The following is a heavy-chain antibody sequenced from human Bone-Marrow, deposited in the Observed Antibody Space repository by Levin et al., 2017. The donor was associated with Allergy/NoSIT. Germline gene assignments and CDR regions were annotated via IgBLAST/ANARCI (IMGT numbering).Heavy chain of an antibody. CDR2: ISSAGNYI. CDR3: ARDRSGSRFFDY. D-gene: IGHD3-10*01. CDR1: GFTFSTYT. Sequence: GGSLRLSCAASGFTFSTYTMNWVRQAPGKGLEWVSSISSAGNYIYQADSVQGRFTISRDNAKKSLYLQMDSLRAEDTAVYFCARDRSGSRFFDYWGQGTLVTVSS. J-gene: IGHJ4*02. V-gene: IGHV3-21*01.